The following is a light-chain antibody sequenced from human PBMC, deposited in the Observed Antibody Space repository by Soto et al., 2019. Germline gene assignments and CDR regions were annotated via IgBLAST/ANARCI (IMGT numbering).Light chain of an antibody. V-gene: IGKV1-6*01. CDR1: QDIRNY. CDR3: QQYYSTPVT. CDR2: GAS. Sequence: AIQVTQSPTSLSASVGDRVTITCRSSQDIRNYLGWYQQKPGKAPQLLIYGASSLQRGVSSRFSGSGFGTDFTLTISSLQAEDVAVYYCQQYYSTPVTFGGGTKVDIK. J-gene: IGKJ4*01.